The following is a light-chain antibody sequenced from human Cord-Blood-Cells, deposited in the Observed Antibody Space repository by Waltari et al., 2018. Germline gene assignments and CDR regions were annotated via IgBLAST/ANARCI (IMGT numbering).Light chain of an antibody. CDR2: GAS. Sequence: EIVMTQSPATLSVSPGERATLSCRPSQSVSSNLAWYQQKPGQAPRLLIYGASTRATGIPARFSGSGSGTEFTLTISSLQSEDFAVYYCQQYNNWPSWTLGQGTKVEIK. CDR3: QQYNNWPSWT. V-gene: IGKV3-15*01. J-gene: IGKJ1*01. CDR1: QSVSSN.